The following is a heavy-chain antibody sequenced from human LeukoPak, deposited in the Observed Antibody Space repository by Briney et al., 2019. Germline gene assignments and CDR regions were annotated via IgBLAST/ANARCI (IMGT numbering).Heavy chain of an antibody. CDR3: ARVDSGTYYMPFDY. CDR1: GGSFSGYY. J-gene: IGHJ4*02. V-gene: IGHV4-34*11. D-gene: IGHD1-26*01. CDR2: IYHSGTT. Sequence: KPSETLSLTCAVYGGSFSGYYWSWIRQPPGKGLEWIGYIYHSGTTNYSPPLKGRATLSVDTSKNQISLRLSSVTAADTAVYFCARVDSGTYYMPFDYWGQGSLVTVSS.